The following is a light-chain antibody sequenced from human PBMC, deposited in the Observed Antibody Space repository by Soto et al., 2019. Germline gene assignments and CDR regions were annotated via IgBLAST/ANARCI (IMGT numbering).Light chain of an antibody. V-gene: IGLV2-23*01. J-gene: IGLJ2*01. Sequence: QSVLTQPASVSGSPGQSITISCTGTSSDVGSYNLVSWYQQHPGKAPKLMIYEGSKRPSGVSNRFSGSKSGSTASLTISGLQTEDEADYYCCSYAGRSTWDVVFGGGTKLTV. CDR2: EGS. CDR1: SSDVGSYNL. CDR3: CSYAGRSTWDVV.